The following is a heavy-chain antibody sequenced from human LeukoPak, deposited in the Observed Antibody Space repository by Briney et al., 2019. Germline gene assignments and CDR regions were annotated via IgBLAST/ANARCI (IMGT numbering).Heavy chain of an antibody. CDR1: GFSFSSFG. D-gene: IGHD2-15*01. CDR2: IWYDGSDK. V-gene: IGHV3-33*01. J-gene: IGHJ4*02. Sequence: PGGSLRLSCGASGFSFSSFGMHWVRQTPGKGLEWVAVIWYDGSDKYFADSVKGRFTISRDNSKNTLYLQMNSLRAEDTAVYYCARDWATRRFDYWGQGTLVTVSS. CDR3: ARDWATRRFDY.